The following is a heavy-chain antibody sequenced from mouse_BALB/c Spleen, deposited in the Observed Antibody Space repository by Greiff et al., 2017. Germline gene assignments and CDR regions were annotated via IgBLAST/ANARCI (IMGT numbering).Heavy chain of an antibody. J-gene: IGHJ2*01. V-gene: IGHV5-6*03. CDR3: ARHDGPPTSQFGN. CDR2: ISSGGSYT. CDR1: GFTFSSYG. D-gene: IGHD2-3*01. Sequence: EVKLMESGGGLVQPGGSLKLSCAASGFTFSSYGMSWVRQTPDKRLEWVATISSGGSYTYYPDSVKGRFTISRDNAKNTLYLQMSSLKSEDTAMYYCARHDGPPTSQFGNWGQGTTLTVSS.